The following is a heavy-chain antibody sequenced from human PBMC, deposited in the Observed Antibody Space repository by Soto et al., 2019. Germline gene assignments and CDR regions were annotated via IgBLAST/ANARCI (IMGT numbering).Heavy chain of an antibody. V-gene: IGHV4-30-4*08. CDR1: GGSISYEYYH. D-gene: IGHD2-21*02. CDR3: AREDDGGDRDYYGLDV. Sequence: QVQLQQSGPGLVKPSQTLSLTCTVSGGSISYEYYHWTWIRQSPGKGLEWIGYIHYSGSIIYNPSCKIRTNISVDTCKNQFSLQLSSVTAADTAMYFCAREDDGGDRDYYGLDVWGQGTTVTVSS. CDR2: IHYSGSI. J-gene: IGHJ6*01.